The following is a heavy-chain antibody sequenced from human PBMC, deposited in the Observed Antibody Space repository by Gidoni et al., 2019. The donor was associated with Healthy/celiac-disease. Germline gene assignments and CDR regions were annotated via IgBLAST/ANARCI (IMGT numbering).Heavy chain of an antibody. J-gene: IGHJ4*02. Sequence: QVQLVQSGAEVKKPGSSVKVSCKASGGTFSSYTISWVRQAPGQGLEWMGRIIPILGIANYAQKFQGRVTITADKSTSTAYMELSSLRSEDTAVYYCAQDGDNYYGSGSYHYWGQGTLVTVSS. CDR1: GGTFSSYT. V-gene: IGHV1-69*02. D-gene: IGHD3-10*01. CDR3: AQDGDNYYGSGSYHY. CDR2: IIPILGIA.